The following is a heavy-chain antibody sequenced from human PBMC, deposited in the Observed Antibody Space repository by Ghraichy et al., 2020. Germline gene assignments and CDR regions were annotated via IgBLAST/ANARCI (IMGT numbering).Heavy chain of an antibody. V-gene: IGHV3-23*01. CDR3: TRLKAVGVWFGEV. CDR1: EFTFSNYG. CDR2: ISGSGGST. Sequence: TLNISCEASEFTFSNYGMSWVRQVPGKGLEWVSCISGSGGSTFYADSVKGRFTTSRDNSKNTLYLQLSSLRAEDTAVYYCTRLKAVGVWFGEVWGQGTLVSVSS. J-gene: IGHJ4*02. D-gene: IGHD3-10*01.